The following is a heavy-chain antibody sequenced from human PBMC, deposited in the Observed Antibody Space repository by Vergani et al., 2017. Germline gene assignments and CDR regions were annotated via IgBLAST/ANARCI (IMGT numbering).Heavy chain of an antibody. V-gene: IGHV1-69*06. CDR3: ARDIVVVVAATIYYYGMDV. Sequence: VSCKASGGTFSSYAISWVRQAPGQGLEWMGGIIPIFGTANYAQKFQGRVTITADKSTSTAYMELSSLRSEDTAVYYCARDIVVVVAATIYYYGMDVWGQGTTVTVSS. J-gene: IGHJ6*02. CDR2: IIPIFGTA. CDR1: GGTFSSYA. D-gene: IGHD2-15*01.